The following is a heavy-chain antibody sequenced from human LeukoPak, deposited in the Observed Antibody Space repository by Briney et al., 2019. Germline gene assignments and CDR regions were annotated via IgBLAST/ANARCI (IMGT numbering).Heavy chain of an antibody. V-gene: IGHV1-18*01. Sequence: ASVNVSCKASGYTYPSYGISWVRQAPGQGLEWMGWISDYNGNTNYAQKLQGRVTMTTDTSTSTAYMELRSLRSDDTAVYYCARDREEFNCGGDCYSSGWFDPWGQGTLVTVSS. CDR2: ISDYNGNT. D-gene: IGHD2-21*01. CDR1: GYTYPSYG. CDR3: ARDREEFNCGGDCYSSGWFDP. J-gene: IGHJ5*02.